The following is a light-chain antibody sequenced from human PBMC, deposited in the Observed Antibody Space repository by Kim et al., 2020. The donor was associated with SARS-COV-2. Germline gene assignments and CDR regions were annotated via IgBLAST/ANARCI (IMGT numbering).Light chain of an antibody. V-gene: IGLV1-47*01. CDR3: ATWDDSLSGWV. Sequence: KVNVSCSGPRPNIGSNYVYWSQQLPGPAPKPPIYRNNQRPSGVPDRFSGSKSGTSASLAISGLRSEDEADYYCATWDDSLSGWVFGGGTQLTVL. CDR1: RPNIGSNY. CDR2: RNN. J-gene: IGLJ3*02.